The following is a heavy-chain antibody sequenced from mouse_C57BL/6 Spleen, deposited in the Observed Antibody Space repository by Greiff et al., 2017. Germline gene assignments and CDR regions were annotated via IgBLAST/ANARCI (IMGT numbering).Heavy chain of an antibody. D-gene: IGHD4-1*01. CDR2: ISSGSSTI. CDR1: GFTFSDYG. Sequence: EVKLEESGGGLVKPGGSLKLSCAASGFTFSDYGMHWVRQAPEKGLEWVAYISSGSSTIYYADTVKGRFTISRDNAKNTLFLHMTSLRSEDTAMYYCARTELGRDYFDYWGQGTTLTVSS. CDR3: ARTELGRDYFDY. J-gene: IGHJ2*01. V-gene: IGHV5-17*01.